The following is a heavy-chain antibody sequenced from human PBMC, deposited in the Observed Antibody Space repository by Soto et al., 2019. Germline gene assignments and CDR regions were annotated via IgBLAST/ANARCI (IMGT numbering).Heavy chain of an antibody. CDR3: ERIPWQGSWVAFDI. CDR2: IDWDDDK. V-gene: IGHV2-70*01. Sequence: GPTLVNPAQPLALPSLSSGFSLSTSGMCVSWIRQPPGKALEWLALIDWDDDKYYSTSRKTRLTLPKDTSKNQVVLTITNMDPLDTATYYCERIPWQGSWVAFDIWGQGTMVTVSS. D-gene: IGHD2-15*01. CDR1: GFSLSTSGMC. J-gene: IGHJ3*02.